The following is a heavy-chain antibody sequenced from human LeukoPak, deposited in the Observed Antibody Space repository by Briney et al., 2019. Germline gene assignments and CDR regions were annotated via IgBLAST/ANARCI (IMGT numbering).Heavy chain of an antibody. Sequence: ASVKVSCKASGGTFSSYAISWVRQAPGQGLEWMGGIIPIFGTANYAQKFQGRVTITADESTSTAYMELSSLRSEDTAVYYCARHVTVTAHWGYYCYYYMDVWGKGTTVTVSS. CDR2: IIPIFGTA. CDR1: GGTFSSYA. V-gene: IGHV1-69*13. D-gene: IGHD4-11*01. J-gene: IGHJ6*03. CDR3: ARHVTVTAHWGYYCYYYMDV.